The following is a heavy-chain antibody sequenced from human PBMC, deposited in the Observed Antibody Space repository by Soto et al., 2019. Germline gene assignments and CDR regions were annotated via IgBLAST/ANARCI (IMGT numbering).Heavy chain of an antibody. D-gene: IGHD6-19*01. V-gene: IGHV1-2*02. CDR1: GYTFSDHY. CDR2: INPNSGGT. Sequence: QVQLVQSGAEVKKPGASVEVSCKTSGYTFSDHYTHWVRQAPGQGLEWMGWINPNSGGTGYAEKFQGRVTMTRDTSISTAYMELNRLNSDDSAVYYCVRGGPVAGPTSSEGYHPFVFWVQGTLVTVSS. CDR3: VRGGPVAGPTSSEGYHPFVF. J-gene: IGHJ4*02.